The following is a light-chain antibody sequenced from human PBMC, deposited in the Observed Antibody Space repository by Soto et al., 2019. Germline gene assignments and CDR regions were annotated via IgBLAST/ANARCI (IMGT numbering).Light chain of an antibody. Sequence: EIVLTQSPGTLSLSPGERATLSCRASQSVSSSYLAWYQQKPGQAPRVLIYGASSRATGIPDRFSGSGSGTDFTLTISRLEPEDFAVYYCQQYNNWPWTFGQGTKVDIK. CDR3: QQYNNWPWT. CDR2: GAS. CDR1: QSVSSSY. V-gene: IGKV3-20*01. J-gene: IGKJ1*01.